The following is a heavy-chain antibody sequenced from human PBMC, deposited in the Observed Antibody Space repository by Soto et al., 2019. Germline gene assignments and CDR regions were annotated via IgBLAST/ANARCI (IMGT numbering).Heavy chain of an antibody. CDR3: ARNSVDLGYYYGIDV. Sequence: GESLKISCKGSGYSFTSYWIGWVRQMPGKGLEWMGIIYPGDSDTRYSPSFQGQVTISADKSISTAYLQWSSLKASDTAMYYCARNSVDLGYYYGIDVWGQGTTVTVSS. CDR2: IYPGDSDT. J-gene: IGHJ6*02. D-gene: IGHD5-12*01. CDR1: GYSFTSYW. V-gene: IGHV5-51*01.